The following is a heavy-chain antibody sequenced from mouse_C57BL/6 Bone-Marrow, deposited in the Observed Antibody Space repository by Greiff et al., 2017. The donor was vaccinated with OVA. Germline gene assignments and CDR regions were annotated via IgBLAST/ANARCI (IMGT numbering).Heavy chain of an antibody. CDR1: GFSLTSYG. Sequence: QVQLQQSGPGLVQPSQSLSITCTVSGFSLTSYGVHWVRQSPGKGLEWLGVIWSGGSTDYNAAFISRLSISKDNSKSHVFFKRNSLQANDTAIYYCARRWLRYAMDYWGQGTSVTVSS. CDR3: ARRWLRYAMDY. CDR2: IWSGGST. J-gene: IGHJ4*01. D-gene: IGHD2-2*01. V-gene: IGHV2-2*02.